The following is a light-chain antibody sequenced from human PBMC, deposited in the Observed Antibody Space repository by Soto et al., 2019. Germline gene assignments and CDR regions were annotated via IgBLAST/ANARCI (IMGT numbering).Light chain of an antibody. CDR2: EVS. J-gene: IGLJ1*01. V-gene: IGLV2-14*01. CDR3: SSYTSFSTYV. CDR1: SSDVGGYNY. Sequence: QSVLTQPASVSGSPGQSITISCTGTSSDVGGYNYVSWYQQHPGKAPKLMIYEVSNRPSGVSNRFSGSKSDNTASLTISGLQAEDEADYYRSSYTSFSTYVFGTGTKVTVL.